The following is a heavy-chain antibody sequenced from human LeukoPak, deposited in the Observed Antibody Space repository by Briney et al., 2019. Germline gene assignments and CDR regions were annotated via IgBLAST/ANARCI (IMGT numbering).Heavy chain of an antibody. Sequence: SETLSLTCTVSGGSIGSYYWSWIRQPPGKGLEWIGYIYYSGSTNYNPSLKSRVTISVDTSKNQFSLKLSSVTAADTAVYYCARVVPAAMRIYYFDYWGQGTLVTVSS. CDR3: ARVVPAAMRIYYFDY. J-gene: IGHJ4*02. D-gene: IGHD2-2*01. CDR1: GGSIGSYY. V-gene: IGHV4-59*01. CDR2: IYYSGST.